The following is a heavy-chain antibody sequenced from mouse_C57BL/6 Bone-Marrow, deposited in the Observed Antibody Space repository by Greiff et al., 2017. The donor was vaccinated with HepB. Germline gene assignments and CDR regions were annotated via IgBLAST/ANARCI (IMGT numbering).Heavy chain of an antibody. Sequence: VMLVESGPGLVAPSQILSITCTVSGFSLTSYGLHWVRQPPGKGLEWLVVIWSDGSTNYNSALKSRLSISKDNSKNPVFLKMNSHQTGDTAMYYVARHGGSTHWDFGVWGTGTTVTVSS. D-gene: IGHD5-1*01. CDR1: GFSLTSYG. V-gene: IGHV2-6-1*01. J-gene: IGHJ1*03. CDR2: IWSDGST. CDR3: ARHGGSTHWDFGV.